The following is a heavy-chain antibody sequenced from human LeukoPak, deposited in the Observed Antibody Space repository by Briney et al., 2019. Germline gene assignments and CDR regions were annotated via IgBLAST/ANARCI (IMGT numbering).Heavy chain of an antibody. D-gene: IGHD2-15*01. CDR2: IYYSGST. V-gene: IGHV4-59*01. J-gene: IGHJ3*02. Sequence: PSETLSLTCTVSGGSISGYYWSWIRQPPGKGLEWIGYIYYSGSTNYNPSLKSRVTISVDTSKNQFSLKLSSVTAADTAVYYCARFPPRPHLYCSGGSCYSRNAFDIWGQGTMVTVSS. CDR3: ARFPPRPHLYCSGGSCYSRNAFDI. CDR1: GGSISGYY.